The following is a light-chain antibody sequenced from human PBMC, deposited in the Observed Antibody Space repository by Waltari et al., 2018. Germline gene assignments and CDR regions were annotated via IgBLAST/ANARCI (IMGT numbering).Light chain of an antibody. CDR3: FSYTASDAWL. CDR2: DVN. Sequence: QSALTQPAPVSGSPGQSIPISCPGSSGDVGGYNYVSWYQQYPGSAPKLIIYDVNKRPSGVSYRFSGSKSGNTASLTISGLQGEDEADYYCFSYTASDAWLFGGGTKLTVL. V-gene: IGLV2-14*01. J-gene: IGLJ3*02. CDR1: SGDVGGYNY.